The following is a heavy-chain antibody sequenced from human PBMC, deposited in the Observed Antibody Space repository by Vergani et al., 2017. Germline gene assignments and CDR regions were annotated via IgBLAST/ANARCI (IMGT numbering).Heavy chain of an antibody. CDR1: GGSFSGYY. CDR3: ARAVCIAARPAYYYYMDV. V-gene: IGHV4-34*01. Sequence: QVQLQQWGAGLLKPSETLSLTCAVYGGSFSGYYWSWIRQPPGKGLEWIGYIYYSGSTYYTPSLKSRVTISVDTSKNQFSLKLSSVTAADTAVYYCARAVCIAARPAYYYYMDVWGKGTTVTVSS. D-gene: IGHD6-6*01. J-gene: IGHJ6*03. CDR2: IYYSGST.